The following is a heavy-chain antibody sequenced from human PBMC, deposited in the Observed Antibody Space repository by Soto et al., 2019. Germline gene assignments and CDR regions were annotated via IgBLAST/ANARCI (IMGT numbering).Heavy chain of an antibody. CDR2: VYPRDSDT. CDR3: ARPPLPGYSIHFNS. Sequence: EVQLVQSGAEVKKPGESLKISCKASGYIFIDYWIGWVRQMPGKGLEWMGIVYPRDSDTRYSPSFQGQVTISADRSTGTAFLQWRSLKASDTALYYCARPPLPGYSIHFNSWGQGILVTVSS. CDR1: GYIFIDYW. J-gene: IGHJ4*02. V-gene: IGHV5-51*01. D-gene: IGHD2-15*01.